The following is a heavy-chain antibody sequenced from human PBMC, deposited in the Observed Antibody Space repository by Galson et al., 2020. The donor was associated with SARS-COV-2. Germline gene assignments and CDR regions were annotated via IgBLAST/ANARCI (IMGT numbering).Heavy chain of an antibody. J-gene: IGHJ4*02. CDR2: LYRDDAN. CDR1: GFSLSTSGVG. CDR3: AHRHPVYYFDY. Sequence: KMSGPTLVKPTQPLTLTYTFSGFSLSTSGVGVAWIRQPPGKPLEWLALLYRDDANRYIPSLKIRLTITKDTSKNQVVLTMTNMDPVDAATYYCAHRHPVYYFDYWHQGTLITVSS. V-gene: IGHV2-5*02.